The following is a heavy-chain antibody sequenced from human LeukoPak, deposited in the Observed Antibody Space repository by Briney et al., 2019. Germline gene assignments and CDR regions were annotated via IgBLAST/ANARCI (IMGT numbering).Heavy chain of an antibody. V-gene: IGHV3-30*02. CDR3: AKAGVAGTGYCYMDV. CDR2: IRYDGSNK. D-gene: IGHD6-19*01. CDR1: GFTFSSYG. J-gene: IGHJ6*03. Sequence: GGSLRLSCAASGFTFSSYGMHWVRQAPGKGLEWVAFIRYDGSNKYYADSVKGRFTISRDNSKNTLYLQMNSLRAEDTAVYYCAKAGVAGTGYCYMDVWGKGTTVTVSS.